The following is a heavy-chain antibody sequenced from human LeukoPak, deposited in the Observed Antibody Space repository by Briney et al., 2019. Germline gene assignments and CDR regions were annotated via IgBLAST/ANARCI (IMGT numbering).Heavy chain of an antibody. CDR1: GDTFSSYG. Sequence: SVKVSCKTSGDTFSSYGISWVRQAPGQGLEWMGRIIPIVGSTNYAEKLQGRVTITADKSTSTVYMELSSLRSEDTAVYYCARHYGGLDDYWGQGTLIIVSS. V-gene: IGHV1-69*04. J-gene: IGHJ4*02. CDR2: IIPIVGST. CDR3: ARHYGGLDDY. D-gene: IGHD4-23*01.